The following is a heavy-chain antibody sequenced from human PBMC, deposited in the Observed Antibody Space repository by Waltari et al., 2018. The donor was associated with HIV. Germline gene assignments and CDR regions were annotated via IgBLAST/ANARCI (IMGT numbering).Heavy chain of an antibody. CDR1: GYSIIAYY. CDR2: INPNNAGT. Sequence: QVQLVQSGAEMKKPGASVKVSCKASGYSIIAYYFHWVRQAPGQGLEWMGRINPNNAGTNYPQKFQGRVTMTRDTSINTVYMELIRLRPDDTAVYYCARVALPAAIHYGMDAWGQGTTVTVSS. V-gene: IGHV1-2*06. D-gene: IGHD2-2*01. J-gene: IGHJ6*02. CDR3: ARVALPAAIHYGMDA.